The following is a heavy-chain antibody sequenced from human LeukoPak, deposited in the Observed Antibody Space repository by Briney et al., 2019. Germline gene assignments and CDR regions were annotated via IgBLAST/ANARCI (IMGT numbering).Heavy chain of an antibody. CDR1: GFTFRSYA. CDR3: AIVLGYSSSWYQGRDY. D-gene: IGHD6-13*01. J-gene: IGHJ4*02. V-gene: IGHV3-23*01. Sequence: GGSPRLSCEASGFTFRSYAMTWVRQAPGKGLEWVSAISGSGAKTYYADSVKGRFTISRDNSRNTLYLQMNSLRAEDTAVYYCAIVLGYSSSWYQGRDYWGQGTLVTVSS. CDR2: ISGSGAKT.